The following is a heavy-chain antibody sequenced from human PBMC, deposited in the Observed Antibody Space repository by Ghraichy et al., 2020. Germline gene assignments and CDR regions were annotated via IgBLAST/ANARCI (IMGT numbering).Heavy chain of an antibody. CDR2: VSSNGNTK. V-gene: IGHV3-30*18. CDR3: AKEVNSSGYYAYFDY. CDR1: GFTFSSDG. Sequence: GESLNISCAASGFTFSSDGTQGVRQAPVKGLERVAVVSSNGNTKYYADSVKGRFTVSRDNSKNTLYLQMSSLRVEDTAVYYCAKEVNSSGYYAYFDYWGQGALVTVSS. J-gene: IGHJ4*02. D-gene: IGHD3-22*01.